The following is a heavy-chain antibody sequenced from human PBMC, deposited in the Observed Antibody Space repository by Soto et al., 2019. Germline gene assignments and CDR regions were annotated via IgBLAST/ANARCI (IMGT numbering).Heavy chain of an antibody. CDR1: GFTFSSYA. Sequence: GGSLRLSCASSGFTFSSYAMSLVRQAPGKGLEWVSAISGSGGSTYYADSVKGRFTISRDNSKNTLYLQMNSLRAEDTAVYYCAKAGGYSYGFDYYYYGMDVWGQGTTVTVSS. D-gene: IGHD5-18*01. J-gene: IGHJ6*02. CDR2: ISGSGGST. V-gene: IGHV3-23*01. CDR3: AKAGGYSYGFDYYYYGMDV.